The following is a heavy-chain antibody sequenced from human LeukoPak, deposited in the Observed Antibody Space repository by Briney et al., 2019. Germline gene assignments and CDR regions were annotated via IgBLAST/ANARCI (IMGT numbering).Heavy chain of an antibody. D-gene: IGHD6-13*01. V-gene: IGHV3-9*01. Sequence: PGGSLRLSCAASGFTFDDYAMHWVRQAPGKGLEWVSGISWNSGSIGYADSVKGRFTISRDNAKNSLYLQMNSLRAEDTALYYCAKSVTIAASGSPFDYWGQGTLVTVSS. CDR1: GFTFDDYA. J-gene: IGHJ4*02. CDR2: ISWNSGSI. CDR3: AKSVTIAASGSPFDY.